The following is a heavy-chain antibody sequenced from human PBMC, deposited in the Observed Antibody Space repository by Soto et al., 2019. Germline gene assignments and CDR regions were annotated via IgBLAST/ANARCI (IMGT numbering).Heavy chain of an antibody. CDR2: IYYSGST. Sequence: SETLSLTCTVSGGSISSYYWSWIRQPPGKGLEWIGYIYYSGSTNYSPSLKSRVTISVDTSKNQFSLKLSSVTAADTAVYYCARDPTSGTIFGVVMPGYYMDVWGKGTTVTVSS. J-gene: IGHJ6*03. V-gene: IGHV4-59*01. D-gene: IGHD3-3*01. CDR3: ARDPTSGTIFGVVMPGYYMDV. CDR1: GGSISSYY.